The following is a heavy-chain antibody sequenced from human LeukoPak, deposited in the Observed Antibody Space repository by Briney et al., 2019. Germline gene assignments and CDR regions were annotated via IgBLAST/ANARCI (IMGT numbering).Heavy chain of an antibody. V-gene: IGHV3-30*18. CDR1: GFTFSSCG. D-gene: IGHD3-16*01. J-gene: IGHJ5*02. CDR2: ISYDGSNK. Sequence: GRSLRLSCAASGFTFSSCGMHWVRQAPGKGLEWVAVISYDGSNKYYADSVKGRFTISRDNSKNTPYLQMNSLRAEDTAVYYCAKGPGGGNWFDPWGQGTLVTVSS. CDR3: AKGPGGGNWFDP.